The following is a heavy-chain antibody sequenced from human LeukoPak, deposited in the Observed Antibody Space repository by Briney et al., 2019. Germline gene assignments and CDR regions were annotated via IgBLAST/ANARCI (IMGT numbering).Heavy chain of an antibody. Sequence: SETLSLTCTVPGGSISSYYWSWIRQPAGKGLEWIGRIYTSGSTNYNPSLKSRVTMSVDTSKNQFSLKLSSVTAADTAVYYCARDWQVDCSSTSCYVEWFDPWGQGTLVTVSS. CDR1: GGSISSYY. V-gene: IGHV4-4*07. D-gene: IGHD2-2*01. J-gene: IGHJ5*02. CDR3: ARDWQVDCSSTSCYVEWFDP. CDR2: IYTSGST.